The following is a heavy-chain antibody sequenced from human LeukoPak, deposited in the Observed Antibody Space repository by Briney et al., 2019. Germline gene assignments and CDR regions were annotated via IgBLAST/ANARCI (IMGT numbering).Heavy chain of an antibody. V-gene: IGHV3-49*03. CDR3: SRTYSSGGRGLDY. J-gene: IGHJ4*02. D-gene: IGHD6-19*01. Sequence: GGSLRLSCTASGFTFGDFAMSWFRQAPGKGLEWVGFIRSKAYGGTTEYAASVKGRFTISRDDSKSIAYLQMNSLKTEDTAVYYCSRTYSSGGRGLDYWGQGTLVTVSS. CDR1: GFTFGDFA. CDR2: IRSKAYGGTT.